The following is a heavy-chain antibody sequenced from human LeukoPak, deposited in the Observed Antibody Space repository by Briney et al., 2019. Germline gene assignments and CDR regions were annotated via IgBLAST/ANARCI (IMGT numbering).Heavy chain of an antibody. V-gene: IGHV1-24*01. CDR1: GYTLTELS. J-gene: IGHJ4*02. D-gene: IGHD5-12*01. Sequence: ASVKVSCKVSGYTLTELSMHWVRQAPGKGLEWMGGFDPEDGETIYAQKFQGRVTMTEDTSTDTAYMELSSLRSEDTAVYYCATQYSGYEGYFDYWGQETLVTVSS. CDR3: ATQYSGYEGYFDY. CDR2: FDPEDGET.